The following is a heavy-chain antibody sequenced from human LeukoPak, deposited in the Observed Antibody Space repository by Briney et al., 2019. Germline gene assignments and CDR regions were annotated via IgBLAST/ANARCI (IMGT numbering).Heavy chain of an antibody. J-gene: IGHJ3*02. Sequence: GASVRVSCKASGYTFTGYYMHWVRQAPGQGLEWMGWINPNSGGTNYAQKFQGGVTMTRDTSISTAYMELSRLRSDDTAVYYCARGIPYYYDSSGYPDAFDIWREGPMVTVSS. V-gene: IGHV1-2*02. CDR3: ARGIPYYYDSSGYPDAFDI. CDR1: GYTFTGYY. CDR2: INPNSGGT. D-gene: IGHD3-22*01.